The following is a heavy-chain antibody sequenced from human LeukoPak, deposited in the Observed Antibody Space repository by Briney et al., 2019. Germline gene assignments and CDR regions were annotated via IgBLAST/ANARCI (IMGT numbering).Heavy chain of an antibody. V-gene: IGHV3-30*02. CDR1: GFTFSSYG. J-gene: IGHJ4*02. CDR3: ANTVVSAANTDY. D-gene: IGHD2-2*01. CDR2: IRYDGSNK. Sequence: GGSLRLSCAASGFTFSSYGMHWVRQAPGKGLEWVAFIRYDGSNKYYADSVKGRFTISRDNSKNTLYLQMNSLRAEDTAVYYCANTVVSAANTDYWGQGTLVTVSS.